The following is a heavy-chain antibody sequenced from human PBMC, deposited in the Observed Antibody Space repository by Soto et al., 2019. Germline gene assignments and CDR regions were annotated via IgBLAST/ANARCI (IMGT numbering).Heavy chain of an antibody. CDR1: GFTFSGSY. CDR3: ARDRLRWINWFDP. CDR2: ISYDGTTK. Sequence: PGGSLRLSCAASGFTFSGSYMNWIRQAPGKGLEWLTVISYDGTTKYYADSVKGRFATSRDNSRNTLFLHMDSLRPDDTAVYYCARDRLRWINWFDPWGQGTLVTVSS. V-gene: IGHV3-30*03. J-gene: IGHJ5*02. D-gene: IGHD3-16*01.